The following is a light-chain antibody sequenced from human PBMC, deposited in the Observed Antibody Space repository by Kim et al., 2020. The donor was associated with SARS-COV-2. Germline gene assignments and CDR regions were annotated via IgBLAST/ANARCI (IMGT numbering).Light chain of an antibody. Sequence: SYELTQPPSVSVAPGKTARITCGGNNIGSKSVHWFQQKPGQAPVLAIYYDSDRPSGIPERFSGSHSGNTATLTISRVEAGDEADYYCQVWDSSSDNVVFGGGTKLTVL. CDR1: NIGSKS. V-gene: IGLV3-21*04. CDR2: YDS. J-gene: IGLJ2*01. CDR3: QVWDSSSDNVV.